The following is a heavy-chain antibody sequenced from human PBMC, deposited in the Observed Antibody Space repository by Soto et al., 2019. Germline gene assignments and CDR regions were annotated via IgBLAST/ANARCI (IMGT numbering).Heavy chain of an antibody. Sequence: SETLSLTCTVSGGSIRSYYWTWIRQPPGKGLEWLGYIFYSGSTFYNPSLKSRVTISIHTSKSQFSLQLTSVTAADTAVYYCARGAAHTTMVDPWGQGTLVTVSS. CDR1: GGSIRSYY. CDR3: ARGAAHTTMVDP. J-gene: IGHJ5*02. D-gene: IGHD5-18*01. V-gene: IGHV4-59*01. CDR2: IFYSGST.